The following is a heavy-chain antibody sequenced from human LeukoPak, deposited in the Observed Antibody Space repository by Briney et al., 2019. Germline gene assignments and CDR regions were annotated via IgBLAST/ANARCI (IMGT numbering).Heavy chain of an antibody. V-gene: IGHV4-61*02. CDR3: AREVVGATREYYYYMDV. CDR2: IYTSGST. CDR1: GGSISSGSYY. J-gene: IGHJ6*03. Sequence: PSETLSLTCTVSGGSISSGSYYWSWIRQPAGKGLEWIGRIYTSGSTNYNPSLKSRVTISVDTSKNQFSLKLSSVTAADTAVYYCAREVVGATREYYYYMDVWGKGTTVTVSS. D-gene: IGHD1-26*01.